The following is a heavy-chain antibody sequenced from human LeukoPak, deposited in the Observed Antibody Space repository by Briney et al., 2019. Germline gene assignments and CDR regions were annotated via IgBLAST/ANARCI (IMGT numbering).Heavy chain of an antibody. Sequence: KPSETLSLTCTVSGGSIGSSSYYWGWIRQPPGKGLEWIGSIYYSGSTNYKPSLRSRVTISVDTSKNQFSLKLSSVTAAETAVYYCARHAGSYYTYNFDYWGQGTLVTVSS. CDR2: IYYSGST. CDR3: ARHAGSYYTYNFDY. V-gene: IGHV4-39*01. CDR1: GGSIGSSSYY. D-gene: IGHD3-22*01. J-gene: IGHJ4*02.